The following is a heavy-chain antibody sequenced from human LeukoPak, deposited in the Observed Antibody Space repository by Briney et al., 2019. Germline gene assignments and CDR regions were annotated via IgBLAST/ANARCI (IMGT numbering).Heavy chain of an antibody. D-gene: IGHD6-6*01. V-gene: IGHV1-46*01. CDR1: GYTFPSYF. J-gene: IGHJ4*02. CDR2: INPTGGST. Sequence: ASVKVSCKASGYTFPSYFMHWVRQATGQGLEWMGIINPTGGSTTYAQKFQGRVTMTRDTSTSTVYMELSSLRSDDTAVYYCARIAARRFDYWGQGTLVTVSS. CDR3: ARIAARRFDY.